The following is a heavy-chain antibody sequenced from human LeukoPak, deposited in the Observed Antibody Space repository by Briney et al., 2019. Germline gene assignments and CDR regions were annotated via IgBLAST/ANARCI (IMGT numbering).Heavy chain of an antibody. J-gene: IGHJ4*02. CDR3: ARDPGRGSGSYYRYYFDY. D-gene: IGHD3-10*01. V-gene: IGHV1-69-2*01. CDR2: VDPEDGET. CDR1: GYTFTDYY. Sequence: ASVKVSCKASGYTFTDYYMHWVQQAPGKGLEWMGRVDPEDGETIYAEQFQGRVTMTTDTSTSTAYMELRSQRSDDTAVYYCARDPGRGSGSYYRYYFDYWGQGTLVTVSS.